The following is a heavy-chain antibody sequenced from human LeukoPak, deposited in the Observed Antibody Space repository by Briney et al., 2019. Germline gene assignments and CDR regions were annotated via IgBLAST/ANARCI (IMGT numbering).Heavy chain of an antibody. J-gene: IGHJ4*02. CDR2: IYYSGNT. V-gene: IGHV4-59*01. CDR3: ARSDPHIIGTLDY. CDR1: GGSIRSYY. Sequence: SETLSLTCTVSGGSIRSYYWSWIRQPPGKGLEWIGSIYYSGNTNYNPSLKSRVTISVDTSENQFSLKLSSVTAADTAVYYCARSDPHIIGTLDYWGQGTLVTVSS. D-gene: IGHD1-7*01.